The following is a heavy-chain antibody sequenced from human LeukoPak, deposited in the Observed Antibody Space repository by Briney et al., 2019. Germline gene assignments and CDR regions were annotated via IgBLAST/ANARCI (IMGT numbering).Heavy chain of an antibody. Sequence: PSETLSLTCAVYGGSFSGYYWSWIRQPPGKGLEWIGEINHSGSTNYNPSLKSQVIISVDTSKNQFSLNLCSVTAADTAVYYCARGVQHWGQGTLVTVSS. CDR3: ARGVQH. CDR2: INHSGST. CDR1: GGSFSGYY. V-gene: IGHV4-34*01. J-gene: IGHJ1*01.